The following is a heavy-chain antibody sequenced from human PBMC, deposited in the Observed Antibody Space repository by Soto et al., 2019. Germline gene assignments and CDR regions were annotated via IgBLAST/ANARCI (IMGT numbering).Heavy chain of an antibody. V-gene: IGHV4-39*01. CDR1: GGSISSSSYY. Sequence: QLQLQESGPGLVKPSETLSLTCTVSGGSISSSSYYWGWIRQPPGKGLEWIGSIYYSGSTYYNPSLKSRVTISVDTSKNQFSLKLSSVTAADTAVYYCARLYGDYVHYYFDYWGQGTLVTVSS. CDR3: ARLYGDYVHYYFDY. J-gene: IGHJ4*02. D-gene: IGHD4-17*01. CDR2: IYYSGST.